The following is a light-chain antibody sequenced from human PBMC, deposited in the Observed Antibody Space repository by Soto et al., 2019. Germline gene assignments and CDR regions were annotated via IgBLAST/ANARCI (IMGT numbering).Light chain of an antibody. CDR3: CSYAGSSTWV. V-gene: IGLV2-23*02. CDR1: TSDVGSYTL. J-gene: IGLJ3*02. Sequence: QSALTQPASVSGSPGQSITISCTGTTSDVGSYTLVSWYQQHPGKAPKLMIYEVSKRPSGVSNRFSGSKSGNTASPTISGLQAEDEADYYCCSYAGSSTWVFGGGTKLTVL. CDR2: EVS.